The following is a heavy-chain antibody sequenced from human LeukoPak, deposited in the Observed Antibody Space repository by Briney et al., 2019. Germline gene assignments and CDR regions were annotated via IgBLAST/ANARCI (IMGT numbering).Heavy chain of an antibody. Sequence: PGRSLRLSCAASGFTFSSYGMHWVRQAPGKGLEWVAVISYDGSNKYYADSVKGRSTISRDNSKNTLYLQMSILRVEDTALYYCARDFGAPAPWGQGTLVTVSS. CDR3: ARDFGAPAP. V-gene: IGHV3-30*03. J-gene: IGHJ5*02. CDR1: GFTFSSYG. D-gene: IGHD3-3*01. CDR2: ISYDGSNK.